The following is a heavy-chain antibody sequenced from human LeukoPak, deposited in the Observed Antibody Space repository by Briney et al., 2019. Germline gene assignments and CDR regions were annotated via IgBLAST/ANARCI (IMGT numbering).Heavy chain of an antibody. CDR2: IYYSGST. Sequence: PSETLSLTCTVSGGSINNYYWSWIRQPPGKGLEWIGYIYYSGSTNYNPSPKSRVTISIDTSKTQFSLSLTSVAAADTAVYYCAKSGGLTFDIWGQGTMVTVSS. J-gene: IGHJ3*02. D-gene: IGHD5-12*01. CDR1: GGSINNYY. CDR3: AKSGGLTFDI. V-gene: IGHV4-59*01.